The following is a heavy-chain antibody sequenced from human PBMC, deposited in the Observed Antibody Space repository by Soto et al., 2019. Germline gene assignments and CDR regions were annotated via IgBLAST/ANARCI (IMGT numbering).Heavy chain of an antibody. CDR1: GGTFSTYA. CDR3: ARKIAAAGTIESDYYYYGMDV. Sequence: QVQLVQSGAEVRKPGSSVKVSCKASGGTFSTYAINWVRQAPGQGLEWMGGIIPMFGTANYAQKFQGRVTITEDESTSTDYMELSSLRSEDTAVYYCARKIAAAGTIESDYYYYGMDVWGQGTTVTVSS. CDR2: IIPMFGTA. V-gene: IGHV1-69*12. J-gene: IGHJ6*02. D-gene: IGHD6-13*01.